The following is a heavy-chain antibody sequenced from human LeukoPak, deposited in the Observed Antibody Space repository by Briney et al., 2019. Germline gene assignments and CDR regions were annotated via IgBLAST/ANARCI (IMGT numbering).Heavy chain of an antibody. CDR3: ARAAYDSSGYLTL. CDR2: IWYDGSNK. Sequence: GRSLRLSCAAPGFTFSSYGMHWVRQAPGKGLEWVAVIWYDGSNKYYADSVKGRFTISRDNSKNTLSLQMNSLRVEDTAVYFCARAAYDSSGYLTLWGQGTLVTVSS. D-gene: IGHD3-22*01. J-gene: IGHJ4*02. CDR1: GFTFSSYG. V-gene: IGHV3-33*01.